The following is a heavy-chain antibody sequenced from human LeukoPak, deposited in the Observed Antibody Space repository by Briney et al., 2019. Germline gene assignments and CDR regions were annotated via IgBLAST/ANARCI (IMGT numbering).Heavy chain of an antibody. CDR2: IDWDDDK. CDR1: GFSLSTSGMR. CDR3: ARIYSSGWYDY. Sequence: SGPALAKPTQTLTLTCTFSGFSLSTSGMRVSWIRQPPGKALEWLARIDWDDDKFYSTSLKTRLTISKDTSKNQVVLTMTNMDPVDTATYYCARIYSSGWYDYWGRGTLVTVSS. V-gene: IGHV2-70*04. D-gene: IGHD6-19*01. J-gene: IGHJ4*02.